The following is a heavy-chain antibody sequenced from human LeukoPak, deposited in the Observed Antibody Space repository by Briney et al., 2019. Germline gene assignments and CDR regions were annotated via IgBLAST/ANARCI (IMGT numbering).Heavy chain of an antibody. CDR2: ISSSSSYI. Sequence: TGGSLRLSCAASGFTFSDYYMSWVRQAPGKGLEWVSSISSSSSYIYYADSVKGRFTISRDNTKNSLYLQMNSLRAEDTAVYYCARDGTYYYGSGTESDDAFDTWGQGTMVTVSS. D-gene: IGHD3-10*01. J-gene: IGHJ3*02. V-gene: IGHV3-21*01. CDR1: GFTFSDYY. CDR3: ARDGTYYYGSGTESDDAFDT.